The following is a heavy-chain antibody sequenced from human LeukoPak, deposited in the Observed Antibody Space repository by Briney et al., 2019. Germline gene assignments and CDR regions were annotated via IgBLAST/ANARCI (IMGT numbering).Heavy chain of an antibody. Sequence: GGSLGLSCAASGFTFSNYAMNWVRQAPGKGLEWVSAIGGSGSSTYYADSVKGRFTISRDNSKNTLFLQMNSLRVEDTAVYFCAKDLKGSGWYADTSDVWGRGTLVTVSA. D-gene: IGHD6-19*01. J-gene: IGHJ3*01. CDR2: IGGSGSST. CDR3: AKDLKGSGWYADTSDV. CDR1: GFTFSNYA. V-gene: IGHV3-23*01.